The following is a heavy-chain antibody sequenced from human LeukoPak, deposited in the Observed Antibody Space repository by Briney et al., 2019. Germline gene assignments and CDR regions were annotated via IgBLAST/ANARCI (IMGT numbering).Heavy chain of an antibody. CDR1: GITLSNYG. Sequence: PGGSLRLSCAVSGITLSNYGVSWVRQAPGRGRGWVAGSSDWGGRTTYADSVKGRFTISRDNPKNTLYLQMNSLRAEDTAVYFCAKRGVVIRVILVGFHKEAYYFDSWGQGALVTVSS. V-gene: IGHV3-23*01. CDR3: AKRGVVIRVILVGFHKEAYYFDS. J-gene: IGHJ4*02. CDR2: SSDWGGRT. D-gene: IGHD3-22*01.